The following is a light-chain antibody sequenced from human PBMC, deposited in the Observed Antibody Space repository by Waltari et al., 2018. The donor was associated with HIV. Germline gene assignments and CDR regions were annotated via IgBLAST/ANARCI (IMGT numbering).Light chain of an antibody. J-gene: IGKJ1*01. V-gene: IGKV3-15*01. CDR3: QQYKHWPLT. CDR2: GAS. Sequence: VMTQSPATLSVSPGGRATLSCRDRQPIFSDLAWYHQKPGQPPRRPIYGASTRATVVPDRFSGSGSGTEFTLTISRLQSEDFGVYYCQQYKHWPLTFGQGTRVEIK. CDR1: QPIFSD.